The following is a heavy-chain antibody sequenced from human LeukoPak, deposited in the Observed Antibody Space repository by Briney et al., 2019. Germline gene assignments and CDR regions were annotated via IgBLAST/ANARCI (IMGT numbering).Heavy chain of an antibody. CDR1: GFTFSTFS. J-gene: IGHJ5*01. Sequence: GGSLRLSCAASGFTFSTFSMSWVRQAPGKGLEWVSYISTGSAVIYYADSVRGRFTISRDNARNSVSLQMNSLRADDTAVYYCARDVGYCSGGSCYRWFASWGQGTLVTVSS. CDR2: ISTGSAVI. D-gene: IGHD2-15*01. CDR3: ARDVGYCSGGSCYRWFAS. V-gene: IGHV3-48*01.